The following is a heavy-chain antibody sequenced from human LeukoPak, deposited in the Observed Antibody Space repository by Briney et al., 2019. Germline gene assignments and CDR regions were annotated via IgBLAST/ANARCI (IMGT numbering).Heavy chain of an antibody. D-gene: IGHD5-24*01. CDR2: IYAGGWT. V-gene: IGHV3-53*01. CDR3: ARGKDGYFDY. Sequence: PGGSLRLSCVASGFNISYNYMVWVRQAPGKGLEWVSVIYAGGWTKCGGSVSGRCTISRDISRNTMYLQMESLRVEDTAVYYCARGKDGYFDYWGLGTLVTVSS. J-gene: IGHJ4*02. CDR1: GFNISYNY.